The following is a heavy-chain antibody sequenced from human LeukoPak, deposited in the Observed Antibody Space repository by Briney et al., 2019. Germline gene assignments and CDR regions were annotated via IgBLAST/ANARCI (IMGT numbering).Heavy chain of an antibody. CDR1: GFTFSSYA. CDR2: ISSNGGGT. J-gene: IGHJ4*02. V-gene: IGHV3-64*01. Sequence: PGGSLRLSCAASGFTFSSYAMHWVRQAPGKGLEYVSAISSNGGGTYYANSVKGRFTISRDNSKNTLYLQMGSLSAEDMAVYYCARDAPGIAAAGGSDYWGQGTLVTVSS. CDR3: ARDAPGIAAAGGSDY. D-gene: IGHD6-13*01.